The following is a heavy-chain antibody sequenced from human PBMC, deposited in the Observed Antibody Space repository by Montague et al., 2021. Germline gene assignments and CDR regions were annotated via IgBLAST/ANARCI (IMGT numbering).Heavy chain of an antibody. Sequence: TLSLTCTVSGASITSGGYYWMRLRQPAGQGLKWIGRNNTSGNTGHNPSISSTVSKLVDTSRNHLSLKLYAVTAADTATYFCARDPRNYDMLTGYYGFYYDGFYVWGQGTTVTVSS. J-gene: IGHJ6*02. CDR2: NNTSGNT. D-gene: IGHD3-9*01. CDR3: ARDPRNYDMLTGYYGFYYDGFYV. CDR1: GASITSGGYY. V-gene: IGHV4-61*02.